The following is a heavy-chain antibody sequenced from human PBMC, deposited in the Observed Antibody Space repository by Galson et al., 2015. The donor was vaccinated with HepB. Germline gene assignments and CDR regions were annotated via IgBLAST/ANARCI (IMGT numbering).Heavy chain of an antibody. CDR1: GYSFTSYW. V-gene: IGHV5-10-1*01. CDR3: ASLPAYCSSTSCYQVDY. J-gene: IGHJ4*02. Sequence: QSGAEVKKPGESLRISCKGSGYSFTSYWISWVRQMPGKGLEWTGRIDPSDSYTNYSPSLQGHVTISADKSISTAYLQWSSLKASDTAMYYCASLPAYCSSTSCYQVDYWGQGTLVTVSS. CDR2: IDPSDSYT. D-gene: IGHD2-2*01.